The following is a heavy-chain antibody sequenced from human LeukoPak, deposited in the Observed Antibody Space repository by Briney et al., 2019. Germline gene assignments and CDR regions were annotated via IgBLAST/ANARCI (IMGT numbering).Heavy chain of an antibody. Sequence: GGSLRLSCAASGFTFSNQWMHWVRHAPGKGRVWVSRINGDGSSIIYADSVKGRFTISRDNTNNTLYLQMNSLRADDTTVYYCARSRYSGSSSDYWGRGPLVTVSS. CDR2: INGDGSSI. CDR3: ARSRYSGSSSDY. CDR1: GFTFSNQW. V-gene: IGHV3-74*01. D-gene: IGHD6-6*01. J-gene: IGHJ4*02.